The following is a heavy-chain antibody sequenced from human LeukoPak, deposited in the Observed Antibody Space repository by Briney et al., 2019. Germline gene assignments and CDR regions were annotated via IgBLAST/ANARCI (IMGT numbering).Heavy chain of an antibody. CDR3: AKEEWVGGRNFLDH. V-gene: IGHV3-23*01. Sequence: GVSLRLSCAASGFGFRVYDMSWVRQAPGKGLEWVSRMRGSGVITFYADSVRGRFTISRDNSRNMLYLQMDSLRAEDTAVYYCAKEEWVGGRNFLDHWGQGALVTVSS. CDR1: GFGFRVYD. CDR2: MRGSGVIT. J-gene: IGHJ4*02. D-gene: IGHD1-26*01.